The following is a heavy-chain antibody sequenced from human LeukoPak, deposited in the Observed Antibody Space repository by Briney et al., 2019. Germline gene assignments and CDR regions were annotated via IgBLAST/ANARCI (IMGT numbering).Heavy chain of an antibody. CDR3: ASASGSHYGPPLSS. J-gene: IGHJ4*02. Sequence: GRSLRLSCAASGFTFSSYAMHWVRQAPGKGLEWVAVISYDGSNKYYADSVKGRFTISRDNSKNTLYLQMNSLRAEDTAVYYCASASGSHYGPPLSSWGQGTLVTVSS. D-gene: IGHD3-10*01. CDR2: ISYDGSNK. CDR1: GFTFSSYA. V-gene: IGHV3-30-3*01.